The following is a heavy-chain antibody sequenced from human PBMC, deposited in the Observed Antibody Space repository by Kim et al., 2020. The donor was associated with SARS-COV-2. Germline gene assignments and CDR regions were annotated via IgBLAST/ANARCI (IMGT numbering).Heavy chain of an antibody. J-gene: IGHJ3*02. CDR3: VRDRMGGAFDM. D-gene: IGHD3-16*01. V-gene: IGHV3-48*02. Sequence: GGSLRLSCATSVFTFSADDRNWVRQAAGKGREWRAFTTRRSTTIYYADSVECRFTISRYNAKNSLFLQMTSLRDEDTALYYCVRDRMGGAFDMWGQGSMVTVSS. CDR2: TTRRSTTI. CDR1: VFTFSADD.